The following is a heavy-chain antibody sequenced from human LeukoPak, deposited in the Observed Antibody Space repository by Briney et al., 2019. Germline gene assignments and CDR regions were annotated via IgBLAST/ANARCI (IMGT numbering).Heavy chain of an antibody. J-gene: IGHJ4*02. CDR1: GGSFSGYY. Sequence: SETLSLTCAVYGGSFSGYYWSWIRQPPGKGLEWIGEINHSGSTNYNPSLKSRVTISVDTSKNQFSLKLSSVTAADTAVYYCARDSLGSRADYWGQGTLVTVSS. CDR2: INHSGST. D-gene: IGHD2-2*01. CDR3: ARDSLGSRADY. V-gene: IGHV4-34*01.